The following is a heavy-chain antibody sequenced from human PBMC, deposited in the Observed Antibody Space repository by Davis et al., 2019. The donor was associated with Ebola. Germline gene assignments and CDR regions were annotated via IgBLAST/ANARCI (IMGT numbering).Heavy chain of an antibody. Sequence: GGSLRLSCAASGFTFSSYAMSWVRQAPGKGLEWVSSISSSSSYIYYADSVKGRFTISRDNAKNSLYLQMNSLRAEDTAVYYCARGGFWGITMIDYWGQGTLVTVSS. CDR3: ARGGFWGITMIDY. CDR2: ISSSSSYI. V-gene: IGHV3-21*01. CDR1: GFTFSSYA. D-gene: IGHD3-22*01. J-gene: IGHJ4*02.